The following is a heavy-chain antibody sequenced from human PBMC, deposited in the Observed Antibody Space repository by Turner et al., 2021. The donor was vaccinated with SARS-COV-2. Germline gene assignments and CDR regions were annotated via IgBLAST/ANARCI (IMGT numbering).Heavy chain of an antibody. CDR3: ARAGREGFDP. CDR2: INHSGST. Sequence: QVQLQQWGAGLLKPWETLSLSCAVHGGSFRGYYWSWIRQPPGKGLDWIGEINHSGSTNYNPSLKSRISISIDTAKNQFSLNLNSVTAADTAVYYCARAGREGFDPWGQGTLVTVSS. D-gene: IGHD1-26*01. V-gene: IGHV4-34*01. J-gene: IGHJ5*02. CDR1: GGSFRGYY.